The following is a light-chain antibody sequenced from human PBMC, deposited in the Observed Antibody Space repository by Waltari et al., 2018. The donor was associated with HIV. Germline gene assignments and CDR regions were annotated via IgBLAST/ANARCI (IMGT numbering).Light chain of an antibody. J-gene: IGKJ4*01. CDR1: QSVSSSS. Sequence: EIVLTQSPGTLSLSPGARATLSCRAIQSVSSSSLAWFQQKPGQAPRLLIYGASSRATGIPDRFSGSGSGTDFTLTISRLEPEDFAMYYCQHFGSSPRLTFGGGTKVEIK. CDR2: GAS. CDR3: QHFGSSPRLT. V-gene: IGKV3-20*01.